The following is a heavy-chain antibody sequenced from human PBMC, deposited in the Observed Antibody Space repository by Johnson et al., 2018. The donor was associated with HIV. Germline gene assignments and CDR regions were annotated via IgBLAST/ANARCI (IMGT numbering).Heavy chain of an antibody. CDR1: GFTFSDYY. J-gene: IGHJ3*02. D-gene: IGHD3-9*01. V-gene: IGHV3-11*04. Sequence: QVQLVESGGGLVKPGGSLRLSCAASGFTFSDYYMSWIRQAPGKGLEWVSYISSSGSTMYYADSVKGRFTISRDNAKNALYLQMNSLRAEDTAVYYCASLPLRYRSWDDIWGQGTMVTVSS. CDR3: ASLPLRYRSWDDI. CDR2: ISSSGSTM.